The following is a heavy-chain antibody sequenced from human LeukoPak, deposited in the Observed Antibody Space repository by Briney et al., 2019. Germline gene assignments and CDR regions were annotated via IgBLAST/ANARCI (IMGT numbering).Heavy chain of an antibody. CDR3: AREGQGGNAYFDY. V-gene: IGHV3-53*01. CDR2: VSSDGSK. Sequence: GGSLRLFCAASGFTVSNNYMIWVRQAPGEGREGVSVVSSDGSKYYVDSVKGRFTISRDNSKNTLYLQMNSLRVEDTAVYYCAREGQGGNAYFDYWGQGTLVTVPS. J-gene: IGHJ4*02. D-gene: IGHD4-23*01. CDR1: GFTVSNNY.